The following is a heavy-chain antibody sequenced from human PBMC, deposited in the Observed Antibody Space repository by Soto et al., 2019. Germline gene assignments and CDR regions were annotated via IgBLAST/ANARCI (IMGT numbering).Heavy chain of an antibody. CDR2: MNPNSGNT. D-gene: IGHD4-17*01. CDR3: ARGIKYGAYSRWFDP. CDR1: GYTFTSYD. V-gene: IGHV1-8*01. J-gene: IGHJ5*02. Sequence: QVQLVQSGAEVKKPGASVKVSCKASGYTFTSYDINWVRQATGQGLEYLGWMNPNSGNTAYVQKFQGRVTMTWDTAITTAYMELSCLRSEDTAGYFCARGIKYGAYSRWFDPWGQGTLVTVSS.